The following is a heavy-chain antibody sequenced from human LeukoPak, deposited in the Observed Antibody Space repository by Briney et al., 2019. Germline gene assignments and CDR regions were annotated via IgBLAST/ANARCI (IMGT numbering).Heavy chain of an antibody. D-gene: IGHD4-17*01. V-gene: IGHV1-69*13. CDR1: GGTFSSYA. J-gene: IGHJ3*02. CDR3: ARDLGTTVTRAFDI. Sequence: SVKVSCKASGGTFSSYAISWVRQAPGQGLEWMGGIIPIFGTANYAQKFQGRVTITADESTSTAYMELSSLRSEDTAVYYCARDLGTTVTRAFDIWGQGTMVTVSS. CDR2: IIPIFGTA.